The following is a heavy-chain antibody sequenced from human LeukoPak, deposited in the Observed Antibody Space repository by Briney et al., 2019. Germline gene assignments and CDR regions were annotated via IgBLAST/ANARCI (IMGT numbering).Heavy chain of an antibody. Sequence: ASVKVSCKASGYTFSSYGITWVRQAPGQGLDWMGWISAYNGNTNYVQKLQDRVTMTTDTSTSTAYLELRSLTSDGTAVYYCARSMGFNSWYFDLWGRGTLVTVSS. D-gene: IGHD3-10*01. V-gene: IGHV1-18*01. CDR1: GYTFSSYG. J-gene: IGHJ2*01. CDR3: ARSMGFNSWYFDL. CDR2: ISAYNGNT.